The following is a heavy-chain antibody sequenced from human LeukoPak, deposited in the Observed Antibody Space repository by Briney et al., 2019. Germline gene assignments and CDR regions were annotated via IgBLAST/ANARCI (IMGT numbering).Heavy chain of an antibody. V-gene: IGHV4-34*01. D-gene: IGHD5-18*01. J-gene: IGHJ4*02. CDR3: ARTEGYSYGYED. Sequence: SETLSLTCAVYGGSFSGYYWSWIRQPPGKGLEWIGEINHSGSTNYNPSLKSRVTISVDTSKNQFSLNLSSVTAADTAVYYCARTEGYSYGYEDWGQGTLVTVSS. CDR2: INHSGST. CDR1: GGSFSGYY.